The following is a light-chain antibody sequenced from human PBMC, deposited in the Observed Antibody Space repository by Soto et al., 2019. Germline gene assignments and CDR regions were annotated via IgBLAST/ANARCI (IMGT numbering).Light chain of an antibody. CDR1: ESFHKW. CDR3: QQYHGSSLT. CDR2: DAS. J-gene: IGKJ1*01. V-gene: IGKV1-5*01. Sequence: DIQMTQSPPALSASVGDRVTITCRASESFHKWLDWYQQKAGKAPKVLIYDASTLETGVPSSFSGSGSGTEFALTISSLQPNDSATYFCQQYHGSSLTFAQGTKVEI.